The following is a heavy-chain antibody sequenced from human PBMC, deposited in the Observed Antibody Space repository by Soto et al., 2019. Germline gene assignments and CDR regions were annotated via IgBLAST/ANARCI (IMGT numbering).Heavy chain of an antibody. J-gene: IGHJ5*02. Sequence: SGKVSGKASGDTFGRFTINWVRQAPGQGLEWMGGIKPISDMTNYAQRFQGRVTFTADASTSTVYLELSSLRSEDTAMYYCARDPSTIKNLMGVWFDPWGHGTLVADSS. D-gene: IGHD4-4*01. V-gene: IGHV1-69*13. CDR2: IKPISDMT. CDR3: ARDPSTIKNLMGVWFDP. CDR1: GDTFGRFT.